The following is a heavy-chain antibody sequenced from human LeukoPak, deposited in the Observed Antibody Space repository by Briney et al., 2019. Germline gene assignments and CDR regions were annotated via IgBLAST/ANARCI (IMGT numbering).Heavy chain of an antibody. D-gene: IGHD3-10*01. V-gene: IGHV1-2*06. J-gene: IGHJ6*03. CDR3: ARDGANKVRGVHYYYMDV. CDR2: INANSGGT. CDR1: GYTFTGYY. Sequence: ASVKVSCKASGYTFTGYYMHWVRQAPGQGVEWMGRINANSGGTNYAQKFQGRVTMTRDTSIGTAYMELSSLRSDDTAVYYCARDGANKVRGVHYYYMDVWGKGTTVTVSS.